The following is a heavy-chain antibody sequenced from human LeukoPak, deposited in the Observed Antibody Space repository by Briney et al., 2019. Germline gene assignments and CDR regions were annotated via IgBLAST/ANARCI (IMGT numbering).Heavy chain of an antibody. D-gene: IGHD3-16*02. CDR1: GFTFSSYA. J-gene: IGHJ4*02. V-gene: IGHV3-23*01. CDR2: ISSSGDST. CDR3: AKDAAGLMIAFGGVIAPVYYFDY. Sequence: GGSLRLSCAASGFTFSSYAMSWVRQAPGKGLEWVSAISSSGDSTYYADSVKGRFTISRDNSKNTPYLQMNSLRAEDTAVYYCAKDAAGLMIAFGGVIAPVYYFDYWGQGTLVTVSS.